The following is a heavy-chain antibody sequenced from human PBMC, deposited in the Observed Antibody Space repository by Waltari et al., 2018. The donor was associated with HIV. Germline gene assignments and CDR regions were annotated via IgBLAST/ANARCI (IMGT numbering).Heavy chain of an antibody. CDR2: ISGSGGST. Sequence: EVKLLESGGGLVEPGWYLRLFCAASGFTFSSYAMSGVLQAPGKGLGLVSAISGSGGSTYYADSVKGRFTISRDNSKNTLYLQMNSLRAEDTAVYYCAKDRSTSCHSRDYWGQGTLVTVSS. CDR3: AKDRSTSCHSRDY. D-gene: IGHD2-2*02. V-gene: IGHV3-23*01. CDR1: GFTFSSYA. J-gene: IGHJ4*02.